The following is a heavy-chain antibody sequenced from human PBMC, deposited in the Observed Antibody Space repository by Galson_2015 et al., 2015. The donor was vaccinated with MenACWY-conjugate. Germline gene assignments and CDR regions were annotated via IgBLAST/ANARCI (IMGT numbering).Heavy chain of an antibody. CDR2: INGDGSVT. D-gene: IGHD2-21*02. CDR1: GFTFSSFW. CDR3: TRVAYCGGDCLT. Sequence: SLRLSCAASGFTFSSFWMHWVRHAPGKGLVWVSRINGDGSVTSYADSVKGRFTISRDNAKNTLYLQMNSLRAEDTAVYYCTRVAYCGGDCLTWGQGT. V-gene: IGHV3-74*01. J-gene: IGHJ5*02.